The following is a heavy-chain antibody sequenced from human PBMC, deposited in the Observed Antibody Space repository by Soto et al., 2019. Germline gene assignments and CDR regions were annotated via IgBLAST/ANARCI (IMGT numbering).Heavy chain of an antibody. CDR1: GYTFTSYY. V-gene: IGHV1-46*01. CDR3: ARGSWFDDY. CDR2: INPSSGST. J-gene: IGHJ4*02. Sequence: ASVKVSCKASGYTFTSYYLHWVRQAPGQGLEWMGTINPSSGSTSYAQKFQGRVTMTRDTSTSTAYLELSSLRSEDTAVYYCARGSWFDDYWGQGTLVTVSS. D-gene: IGHD3-10*01.